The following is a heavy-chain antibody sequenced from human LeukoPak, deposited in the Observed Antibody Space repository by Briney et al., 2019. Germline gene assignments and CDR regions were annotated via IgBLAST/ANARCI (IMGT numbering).Heavy chain of an antibody. J-gene: IGHJ4*02. V-gene: IGHV4-59*01. CDR2: IYYSGST. Sequence: SETLSLTCTVSGGSISSYYWSWIRQPPGKGLEWIGYIYYSGSTNYNPSLKSRVTISVDTSKNQFSLKLSSVTAADTAVYYCASETIFGVVESFDYWGQGTLVTVSS. D-gene: IGHD3-3*01. CDR1: GGSISSYY. CDR3: ASETIFGVVESFDY.